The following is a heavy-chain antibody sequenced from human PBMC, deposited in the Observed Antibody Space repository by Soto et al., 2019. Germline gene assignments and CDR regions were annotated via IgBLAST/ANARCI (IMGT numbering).Heavy chain of an antibody. D-gene: IGHD3-22*01. CDR2: IIPIFGTA. V-gene: IGHV1-69*13. Sequence: ASVKVSCKASGGTFSTYAITWVRQAPGQGLEWMGGIIPIFGTANYSQKFQGRVTITADESTSTAYMELSSLRSEDTAVYYCARGRGSGFFYAVDYWGQGTLVTVSS. CDR3: ARGRGSGFFYAVDY. J-gene: IGHJ4*02. CDR1: GGTFSTYA.